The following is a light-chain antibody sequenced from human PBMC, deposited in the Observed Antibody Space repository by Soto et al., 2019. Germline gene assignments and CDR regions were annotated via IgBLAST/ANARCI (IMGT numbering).Light chain of an antibody. J-gene: IGKJ1*01. CDR2: KAS. CDR3: QQYGNSPQT. Sequence: DIQMTQSPSILSASVGDRVTITCRASQSISSWLAWYQQKPGKAPNLLIYKASHLENGVPSRFSGSGSGTEFTLTISSLQPGDFAVYYCQQYGNSPQTFGQGTKVDIK. CDR1: QSISSW. V-gene: IGKV1-5*03.